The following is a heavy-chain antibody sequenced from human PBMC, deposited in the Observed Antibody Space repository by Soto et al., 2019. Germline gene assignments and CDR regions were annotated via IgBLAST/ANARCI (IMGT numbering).Heavy chain of an antibody. CDR3: ARGVLY. J-gene: IGHJ4*02. CDR2: INHSGST. D-gene: IGHD1-1*01. Sequence: SETLSLTCAVYGGSFSDYSWTWIRQPPGKGLEWIGEINHSGSTYYNPSLKSRVTISVDTSKNQFSLKLSSVTAADTAVYFCARGVLYWGQGTLVTVSS. CDR1: GGSFSDYS. V-gene: IGHV4-34*09.